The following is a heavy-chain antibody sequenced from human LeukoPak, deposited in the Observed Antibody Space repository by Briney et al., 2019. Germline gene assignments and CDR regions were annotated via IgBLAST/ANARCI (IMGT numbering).Heavy chain of an antibody. J-gene: IGHJ3*02. CDR3: ARVPYSSSYHSDAFDI. D-gene: IGHD6-13*01. CDR1: GYTFTSYY. Sequence: ASVKVSCKASGYTFTSYYMHWVRQPPGQGLEWVGIINPSGGSTSYAQKFQGRVTMTRDMSTSTVYMELSSLRSEDTAVYYCARVPYSSSYHSDAFDIWGQGTMVTVSS. CDR2: INPSGGST. V-gene: IGHV1-46*01.